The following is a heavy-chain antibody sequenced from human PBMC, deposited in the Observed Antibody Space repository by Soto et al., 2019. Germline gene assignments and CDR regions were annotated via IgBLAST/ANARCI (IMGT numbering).Heavy chain of an antibody. CDR3: AAMIVIRAGNWFDP. J-gene: IGHJ5*02. CDR2: IYYSGST. V-gene: IGHV4-61*01. CDR1: GGSVSSGSYY. D-gene: IGHD3-22*01. Sequence: QVQLQESGPGLVKPSETLSLTCTVSGGSVSSGSYYWSWIRQPPGKGLEWIGYIYYSGSTNYNPSLKSRVTIAVDTSKNQFSLKLSSVTAADTDVYYCAAMIVIRAGNWFDPWGQGTLVAVSS.